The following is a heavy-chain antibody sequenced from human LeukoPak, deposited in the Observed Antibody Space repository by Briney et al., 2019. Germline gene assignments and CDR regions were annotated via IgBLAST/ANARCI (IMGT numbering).Heavy chain of an antibody. CDR1: GFTFSNYG. Sequence: GGSLRLSCGASGFTFSNYGMLWVRQAPGKGLEWVAVISYDGSNKYYADSVKGRFTISRDNSKNTLYLQMNSLRAEDTAVYYCAKGVRGYYYYYMDVWGKGTTVTVSS. D-gene: IGHD2-21*01. CDR2: ISYDGSNK. CDR3: AKGVRGYYYYYMDV. J-gene: IGHJ6*03. V-gene: IGHV3-30*18.